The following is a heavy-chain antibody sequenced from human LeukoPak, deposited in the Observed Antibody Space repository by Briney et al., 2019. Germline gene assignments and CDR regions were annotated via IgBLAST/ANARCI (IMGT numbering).Heavy chain of an antibody. J-gene: IGHJ4*02. CDR1: GFIFSSYA. CDR2: TRSDGSDK. V-gene: IGHV3-30*02. Sequence: PGGSLRLSCAASGFIFSSYAMSWVRQAPGKGLEWVAFTRSDGSDKYYTDSVKGRFTISRDNSKNTLYLQMNSLRAEDTAVYYCGKHDSASDYWGQGTLVTVSS. CDR3: GKHDSASDY. D-gene: IGHD1-26*01.